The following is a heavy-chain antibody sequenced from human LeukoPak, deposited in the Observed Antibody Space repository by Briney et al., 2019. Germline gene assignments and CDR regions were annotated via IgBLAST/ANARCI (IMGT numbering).Heavy chain of an antibody. CDR2: NIPIFGTA. CDR1: GGTFSSYA. CDR3: ARAWTMTPKRGSMDV. Sequence: GASVKVSCKASGGTFSSYAISWVRQAPGQGLEWMGGNIPIFGTANYAQKFQGRVTITADESTSTAYMELSSLRSEDTAVYYCARAWTMTPKRGSMDVWGKGTTVTVSS. D-gene: IGHD3-22*01. V-gene: IGHV1-69*13. J-gene: IGHJ6*03.